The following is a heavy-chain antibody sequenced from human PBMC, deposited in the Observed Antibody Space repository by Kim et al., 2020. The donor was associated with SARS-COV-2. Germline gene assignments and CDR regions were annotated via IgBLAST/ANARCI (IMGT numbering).Heavy chain of an antibody. Sequence: SETLSLTCAVYGGSFSGYYWSWIRQPPGKGLEWIGEINHSGSTNYNPSLKSRVTISVDTSKNQFSLKLSSVTAADTAVYYCARGRGTATEKNWYFDLWGRGTLVTVSS. J-gene: IGHJ2*01. D-gene: IGHD5-18*01. V-gene: IGHV4-34*01. CDR3: ARGRGTATEKNWYFDL. CDR2: INHSGST. CDR1: GGSFSGYY.